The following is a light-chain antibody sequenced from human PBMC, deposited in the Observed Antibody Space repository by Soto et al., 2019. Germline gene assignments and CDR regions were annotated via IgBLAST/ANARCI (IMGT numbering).Light chain of an antibody. Sequence: AIQLTQSPSSLSASVGDRVTITCRASHGIRSALGWYQQKPGKVPKLLIYAASTLQSGVPSRFSGSGFGTDFTLTINSLQPEDFATYYCLLDYAYFWAFGQGTKVEVK. J-gene: IGKJ1*01. CDR3: LLDYAYFWA. CDR2: AAS. V-gene: IGKV1-6*01. CDR1: HGIRSA.